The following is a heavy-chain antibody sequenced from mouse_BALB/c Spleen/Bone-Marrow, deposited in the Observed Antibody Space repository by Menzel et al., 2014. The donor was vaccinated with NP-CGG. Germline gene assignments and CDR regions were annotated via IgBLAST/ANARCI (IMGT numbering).Heavy chain of an antibody. V-gene: IGHV5-9-4*01. J-gene: IGHJ2*01. CDR3: ARDSSGYFDY. Sequence: EVKLVESGGGLVKPGGSLKLSCAASGFTFSYYGMSWVRQSPEKRLEWVAEISSGGSYTYYPDTVTGRFTISRDNAKNTLYLEMSSLRSEDTAMYYCARDSSGYFDYWGQGTPLAVSS. CDR2: ISSGGSYT. D-gene: IGHD3-1*01. CDR1: GFTFSYYG.